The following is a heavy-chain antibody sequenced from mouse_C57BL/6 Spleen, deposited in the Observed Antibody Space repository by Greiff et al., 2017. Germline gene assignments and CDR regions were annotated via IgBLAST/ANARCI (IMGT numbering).Heavy chain of an antibody. Sequence: VQLKESGPGLVKPSQSLSLTCSVTGYSITSGYYWNWIRQFPGNKLEWMGYISYDGSNNYNPSLKNRISITRDTSKNQFFLKLNSVTTEDTATYYCAREGVPYYFDYWGQGTTLTVSS. CDR3: AREGVPYYFDY. J-gene: IGHJ2*01. CDR2: ISYDGSN. CDR1: GYSITSGYY. V-gene: IGHV3-6*01.